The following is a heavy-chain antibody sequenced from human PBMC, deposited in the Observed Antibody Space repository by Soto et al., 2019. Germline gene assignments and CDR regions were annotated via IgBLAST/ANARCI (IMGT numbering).Heavy chain of an antibody. CDR2: ITVYNGNT. V-gene: IGHV1-18*01. Sequence: ASVKVSCKVSGYTLTELSMHWVRQAPGKGLEWMGWITVYNGNTHYAQNLQGRVTMTTDTSTSTAHMELWSLGSDDTAVYYCARSYSYGSYWYFDYWGQGALVTVSS. CDR3: ARSYSYGSYWYFDY. D-gene: IGHD5-18*01. CDR1: GYTLTELS. J-gene: IGHJ4*02.